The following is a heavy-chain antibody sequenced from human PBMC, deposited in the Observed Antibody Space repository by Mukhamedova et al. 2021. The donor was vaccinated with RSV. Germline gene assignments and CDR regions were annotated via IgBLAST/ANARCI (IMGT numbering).Heavy chain of an antibody. CDR3: ARDEPAFIAAAGTLDY. V-gene: IGHV3-48*02. J-gene: IGHJ4*02. D-gene: IGHD6-13*01. Sequence: KGRFTISRDNAKNSLYLQMNSLRDEDTAVYYCARDEPAFIAAAGTLDYWGQGTLVTVSS.